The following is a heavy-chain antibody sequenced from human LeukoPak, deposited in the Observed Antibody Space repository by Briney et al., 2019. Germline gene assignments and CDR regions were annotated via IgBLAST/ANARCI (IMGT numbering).Heavy chain of an antibody. D-gene: IGHD3-22*01. CDR1: GYSFTSFG. CDR3: ARDGSSEETDDSGPHFDY. V-gene: IGHV1-18*01. Sequence: ASVKVSCKASGYSFTSFGISWVRQAPGQGLEWMGWISAYNGNTKYAQKFQGRVTMTTDTSTSTAYMELRSLRSDDTAVYYCARDGSSEETDDSGPHFDYWGQGTLVTVSS. CDR2: ISAYNGNT. J-gene: IGHJ4*02.